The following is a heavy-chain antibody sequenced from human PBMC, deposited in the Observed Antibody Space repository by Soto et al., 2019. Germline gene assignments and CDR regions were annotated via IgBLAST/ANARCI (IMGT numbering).Heavy chain of an antibody. CDR2: IKQDGSQK. D-gene: IGHD6-13*01. V-gene: IGHV3-7*01. J-gene: IGHJ4*02. Sequence: VQLVESGGGLVQPGGSLRLSCAASGFTFNAYWMRWVRQAPGEGLEWVADIKQDGSQKTYVDSVKGRFTISRDNAKNLLFLQMNSLRAEDTAVYYCTRGGSWSFDSWGQGTRVTVSS. CDR3: TRGGSWSFDS. CDR1: GFTFNAYW.